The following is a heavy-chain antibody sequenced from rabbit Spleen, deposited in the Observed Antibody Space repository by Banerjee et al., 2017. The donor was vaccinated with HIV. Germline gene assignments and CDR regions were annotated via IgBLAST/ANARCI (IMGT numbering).Heavy chain of an antibody. D-gene: IGHD8-1*01. CDR2: IYAGSGSA. CDR3: ARDTGTSFSTYGMDL. CDR1: GFDFSGDSY. J-gene: IGHJ6*01. Sequence: QSLEESGGGLVKPGASLTLTCKASGFDFSGDSYDSYMCWVRQAPGKGLEWIACIYAGSGSAYYATWAKGRFTISKTSSTTVTLQMTSLTAADTATYFCARDTGTSFSTYGMDLWGPGTLVTVS. V-gene: IGHV1S40*01.